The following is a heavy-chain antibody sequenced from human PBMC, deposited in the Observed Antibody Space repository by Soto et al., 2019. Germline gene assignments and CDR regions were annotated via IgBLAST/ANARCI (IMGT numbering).Heavy chain of an antibody. J-gene: IGHJ6*02. CDR1: GFTFSSYA. CDR3: ARKSSGWVNYYYYYGMDV. D-gene: IGHD6-19*01. Sequence: QVQLVESGGGVVQPGRSLRLSCAASGFTFSSYAMHWVRQAPGKGLEWVAVISYDGSNKYYADSVKGRFTISRDNSKTPLHVGRSGPRAEVTAGYYGARKSSGWVNYYYYYGMDVWGQGTTVTVSS. V-gene: IGHV3-30-3*01. CDR2: ISYDGSNK.